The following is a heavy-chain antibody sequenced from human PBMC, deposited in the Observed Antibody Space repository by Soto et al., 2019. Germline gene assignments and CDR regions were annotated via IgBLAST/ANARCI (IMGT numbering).Heavy chain of an antibody. CDR2: IKQDGSEK. D-gene: IGHD4-17*01. Sequence: ILSCAASGFTFSIYWMSWVRQAPGKGLEWVANIKQDGSEKYYVDSVKGRFTISRDNAKNSLYLQMNSLRAEDTAVYYCARDYGYFDYWGQGTLVTVSS. J-gene: IGHJ4*02. CDR1: GFTFSIYW. CDR3: ARDYGYFDY. V-gene: IGHV3-7*01.